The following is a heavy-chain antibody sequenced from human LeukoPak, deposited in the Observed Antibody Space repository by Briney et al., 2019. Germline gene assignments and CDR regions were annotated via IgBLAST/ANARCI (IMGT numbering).Heavy chain of an antibody. CDR3: ARVDYDGSGYNFDY. Sequence: SETLSLTCSVSGGSISSGSYYWSWIRQPPGKGLEWIGYIYYSGSTNYNPSLKSRVTISGDTSKNQFSLKLSSVTAADTAVYFCARVDYDGSGYNFDYWGQGTLVTVSS. CDR2: IYYSGST. CDR1: GGSISSGSYY. J-gene: IGHJ4*02. D-gene: IGHD3-22*01. V-gene: IGHV4-61*01.